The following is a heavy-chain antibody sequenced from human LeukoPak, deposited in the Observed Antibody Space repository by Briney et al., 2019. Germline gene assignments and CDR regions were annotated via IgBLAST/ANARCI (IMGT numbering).Heavy chain of an antibody. CDR1: GFTFSDFP. J-gene: IGHJ4*02. CDR3: ATYRQVLLPFES. Sequence: GGSLRLSCAASGFTFSDFPMIWVRQSPGKKGLEWVSSIFQGGGEIHYADSVRGRFTISRDNSKSTLFLQMNSLRAEDTAIYYCATYRQVLLPFESWGQGTLVTVSS. CDR2: IFQGGGEI. V-gene: IGHV3-23*01. D-gene: IGHD5-18*01.